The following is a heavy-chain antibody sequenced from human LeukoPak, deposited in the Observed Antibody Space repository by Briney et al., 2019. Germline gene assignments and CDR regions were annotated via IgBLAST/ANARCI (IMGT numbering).Heavy chain of an antibody. CDR1: GYTFTGYY. CDR2: INPNSGGT. Sequence: ASVKVSCKASGYTFTGYYMHWVRQAPGQGLEWMGWINPNSGGTNYAQKFQGRVTMTRDTSISTAYMELSRLRSDDTAVYCCARDRGIAVAGTIVWYYYYGMDVWGQGTTVTVSS. CDR3: ARDRGIAVAGTIVWYYYYGMDV. V-gene: IGHV1-2*02. J-gene: IGHJ6*02. D-gene: IGHD6-19*01.